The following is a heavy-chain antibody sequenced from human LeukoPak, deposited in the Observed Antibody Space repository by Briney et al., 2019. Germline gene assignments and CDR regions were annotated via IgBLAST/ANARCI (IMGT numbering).Heavy chain of an antibody. CDR1: GFTFSSYW. Sequence: GGSLRLSCAASGFTFSSYWMSWVRQAPGKGLEWVSYISSSSGAIYYADSVRGRFTISRDNAESSLYLQMTSLRAEDTAVYFCVRDYMYAFDIWGQGTMVTVSS. V-gene: IGHV3-48*01. CDR2: ISSSSGAI. J-gene: IGHJ3*02. CDR3: VRDYMYAFDI.